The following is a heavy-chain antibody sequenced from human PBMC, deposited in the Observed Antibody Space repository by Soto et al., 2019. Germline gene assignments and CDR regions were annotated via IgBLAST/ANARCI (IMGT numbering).Heavy chain of an antibody. J-gene: IGHJ4*02. CDR3: ARGTFPYYYDSSGYPLDY. D-gene: IGHD3-22*01. V-gene: IGHV4-34*01. Sequence: PSETLSLTCAVYGGSFSGYYWSWIRQPPGKGLEWIGEINHSGSTNYNPSLKSRVTISVDTSKNQFSLKLSSVTAADTAVYYCARGTFPYYYDSSGYPLDYWGQGTLVTVSS. CDR2: INHSGST. CDR1: GGSFSGYY.